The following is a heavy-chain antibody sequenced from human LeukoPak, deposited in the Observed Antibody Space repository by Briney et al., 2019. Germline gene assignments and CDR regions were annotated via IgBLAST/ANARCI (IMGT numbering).Heavy chain of an antibody. Sequence: SETLSLTCAVYGGSFSGYYWSWIRQPPGKGLEWIGEINHSGSTNYNPSLKSRVTISVDTSKNQFSLRLNSVTAADTAVYYCAKSNGYGLVDIWGQGTMVTVSS. CDR2: INHSGST. CDR3: AKSNGYGLVDI. J-gene: IGHJ3*02. V-gene: IGHV4-34*01. CDR1: GGSFSGYY. D-gene: IGHD3-10*01.